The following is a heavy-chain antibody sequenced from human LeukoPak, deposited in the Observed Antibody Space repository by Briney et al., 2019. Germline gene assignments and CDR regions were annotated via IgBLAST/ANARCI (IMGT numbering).Heavy chain of an antibody. CDR2: ISTSGST. J-gene: IGHJ6*03. CDR1: GDSISGFY. V-gene: IGHV4-4*07. CDR3: ARGLPSYGDYVDYYFYMDV. Sequence: PSETLSPTCTVSGDSISGFYWSWIRQPAGKGLQWIGRISTSGSTNYNPSLKSRVTMSVDRSTNEFSLTARSVTAADTALYYCARGLPSYGDYVDYYFYMDVWGKGTTVTVSS. D-gene: IGHD4-17*01.